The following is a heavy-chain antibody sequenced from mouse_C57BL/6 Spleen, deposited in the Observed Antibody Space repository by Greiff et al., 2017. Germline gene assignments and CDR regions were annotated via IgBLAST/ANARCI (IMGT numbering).Heavy chain of an antibody. Sequence: VQLQQSGPELVKPGDSVKISCKASGYSFTGYFMNWVMQSHGKSLEWIGRINPYNGDTFYNQKFKGKATLTVDKSSSTAHMELRSLTSEDSAVYYCARGAYYGSSPYFDYWAQGTTLTVSS. D-gene: IGHD1-1*01. CDR2: INPYNGDT. CDR1: GYSFTGYF. CDR3: ARGAYYGSSPYFDY. J-gene: IGHJ2*01. V-gene: IGHV1-20*01.